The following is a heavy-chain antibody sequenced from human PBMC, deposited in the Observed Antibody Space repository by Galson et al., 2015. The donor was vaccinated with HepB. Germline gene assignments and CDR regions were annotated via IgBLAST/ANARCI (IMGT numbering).Heavy chain of an antibody. Sequence: SVKVSCKASGYNFPTHGISWVRQAPGQGLEWMGWISTYNGNTKYAQKFQDRITMTRDTPTTTVYMELRSLRSDDTAVYYCALGMTVGVDFWSGYYKTGFDAWGQGTLVTVSS. CDR2: ISTYNGNT. V-gene: IGHV1-18*01. J-gene: IGHJ5*02. CDR1: GYNFPTHG. CDR3: ALGMTVGVDFWSGYYKTGFDA. D-gene: IGHD3-3*01.